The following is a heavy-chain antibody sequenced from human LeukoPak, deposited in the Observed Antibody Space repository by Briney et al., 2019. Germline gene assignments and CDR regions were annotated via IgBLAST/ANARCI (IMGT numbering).Heavy chain of an antibody. CDR1: GGSISSYY. CDR2: IYYSGST. J-gene: IGHJ4*02. V-gene: IGHV4-59*01. Sequence: SETLSLTCTVSGGSISSYYWSWIRQPPGKGLEWIGYIYYSGSTNYNPSLKSRVTISVDTSKNQLSLKLSSVTAADTAVYYCARVRSSSGYYIFDYWGQGTLVTVSS. D-gene: IGHD3-22*01. CDR3: ARVRSSSGYYIFDY.